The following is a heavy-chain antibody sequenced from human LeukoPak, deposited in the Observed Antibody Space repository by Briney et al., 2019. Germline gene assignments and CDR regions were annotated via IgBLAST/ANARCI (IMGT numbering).Heavy chain of an antibody. V-gene: IGHV3-23*01. Sequence: GGSLRLSCAASGFTFSNYAMSWVRQAPGKGLEWVSTISGSGDITYYADSVKGRFTISRDNPKNTLHLEMSSLRAEGTAVYYCAKDRGVQLWFGDYWGQGTLVTVSS. CDR3: AKDRGVQLWFGDY. D-gene: IGHD3-10*01. CDR2: ISGSGDIT. CDR1: GFTFSNYA. J-gene: IGHJ4*02.